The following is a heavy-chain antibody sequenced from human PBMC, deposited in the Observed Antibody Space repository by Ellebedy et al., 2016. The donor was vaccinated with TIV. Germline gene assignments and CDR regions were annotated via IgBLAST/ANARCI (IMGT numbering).Heavy chain of an antibody. Sequence: AASVKVSCKASGGTFSRHVISWVRQAPGQGLEWMGRIIPILGIANYAQKFQGRVTITADKSTSTAYMELSSPRSEDTAVYYCARTIRRAKNWNYGYYYGMDVWGQGTTVTVSS. CDR2: IIPILGIA. CDR3: ARTIRRAKNWNYGYYYGMDV. V-gene: IGHV1-69*04. J-gene: IGHJ6*02. D-gene: IGHD1-7*01. CDR1: GGTFSRHV.